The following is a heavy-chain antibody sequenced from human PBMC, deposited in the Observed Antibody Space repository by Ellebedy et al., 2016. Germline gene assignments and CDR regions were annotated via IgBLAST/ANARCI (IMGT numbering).Heavy chain of an antibody. CDR2: IYWNDDK. V-gene: IGHV2-5*01. J-gene: IGHJ4*02. CDR3: VHRITVTSVDY. CDR1: GFSLSTSGVT. Sequence: SGPTLVKPTQTLTLTCTFSGFSLSTSGVTVGWVRQPPGEALEWLAFIYWNDDKRYSPSLKNRLTITKDTSKNQVVLTMTNVDPVDTATYYCVHRITVTSVDYWGQGSLVTVSS. D-gene: IGHD4-11*01.